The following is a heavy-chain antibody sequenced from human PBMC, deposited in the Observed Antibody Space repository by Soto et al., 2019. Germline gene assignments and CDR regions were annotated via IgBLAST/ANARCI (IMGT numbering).Heavy chain of an antibody. J-gene: IGHJ4*02. CDR2: IWYDGSNK. CDR1: GFTFSSYG. CDR3: ARERWVQLWHMTDY. V-gene: IGHV3-33*01. D-gene: IGHD5-18*01. Sequence: GGSLRLSCAASGFTFSSYGMHWVRQAPGKGLEWVAVIWYDGSNKYYADSVKGRFTISRDNSKNTLYLQMNSLRAEDTAVYYCARERWVQLWHMTDYWGQGTLVTVSS.